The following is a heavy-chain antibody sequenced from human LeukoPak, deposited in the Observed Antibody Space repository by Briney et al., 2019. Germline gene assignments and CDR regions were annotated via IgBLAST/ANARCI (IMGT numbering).Heavy chain of an antibody. CDR3: ARGRY. CDR2: IQYSGST. V-gene: IGHV4-59*12. CDR1: GGSISSYY. Sequence: SETLSLTCTVSGGSISSYYWSWIRQPPGKGLEWIGDIQYSGSTNYNPSLKSRVTISVDTSKNQFSLKLSSVTAADTAVYYCARGRYWGQGTLVTVSS. J-gene: IGHJ4*02.